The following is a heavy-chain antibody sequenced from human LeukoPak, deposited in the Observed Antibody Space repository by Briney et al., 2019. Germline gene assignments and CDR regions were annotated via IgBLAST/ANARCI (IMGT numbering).Heavy chain of an antibody. CDR3: ASNYYGSGSLDY. Sequence: PSETLSLTCTVSGGSISSYYWSWIRQPPGKGLEWIGYIYYSGSTNYNPSLKGRVTISVDTSKNQFSLKLSSVTAADTAVYYCASNYYGSGSLDYWGQGNLVTVSS. CDR2: IYYSGST. CDR1: GGSISSYY. J-gene: IGHJ4*02. D-gene: IGHD3-10*01. V-gene: IGHV4-59*08.